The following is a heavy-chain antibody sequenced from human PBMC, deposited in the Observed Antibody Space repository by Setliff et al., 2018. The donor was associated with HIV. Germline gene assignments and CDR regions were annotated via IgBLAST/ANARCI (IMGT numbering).Heavy chain of an antibody. J-gene: IGHJ6*02. CDR1: GYSFTFNSA. CDR3: ARNVDIVATRRASYYGMDV. CDR2: IIPIFGTG. D-gene: IGHD5-12*01. V-gene: IGHV1-69*05. Sequence: SVKVSCKASGYSFTFNSAFNWVRQAPGQGLEWMGSIIPIFGTGNYAQNFQGRVTITTDESTSTAYMELSSLRSEDTAVYYCARNVDIVATRRASYYGMDVWGQGTTVTVSS.